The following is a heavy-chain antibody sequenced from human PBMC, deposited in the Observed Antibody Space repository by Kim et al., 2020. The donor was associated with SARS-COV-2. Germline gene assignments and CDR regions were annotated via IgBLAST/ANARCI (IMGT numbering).Heavy chain of an antibody. J-gene: IGHJ4*02. CDR2: INHSGST. CDR3: ARGLSIMITFGGVIVNSGAFDY. Sequence: SETLSLTCAVYGGSFSGYYWSWIRQPPGKGLEWIGEINHSGSTNYNPSLKSRVTISVDTSKNQFSLKLSSVTAADTAVYYCARGLSIMITFGGVIVNSGAFDYWGQGTLVTVSS. D-gene: IGHD3-16*02. CDR1: GGSFSGYY. V-gene: IGHV4-34*01.